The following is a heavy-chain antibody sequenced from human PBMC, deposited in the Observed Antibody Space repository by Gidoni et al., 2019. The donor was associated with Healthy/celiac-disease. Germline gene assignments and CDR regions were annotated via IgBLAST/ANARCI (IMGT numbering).Heavy chain of an antibody. V-gene: IGHV4-34*01. CDR3: ARMREYSRWAWGY. Sequence: QVQLQQWGAGLLKPSETLSLTCAVYGGSFSGYSWSWIRQPPGTGLQLIGEINHSGSTNYNPSLKSRVTISVDTSKNQFSLKLSSVTAADTAVYHCARMREYSRWAWGYWGQGTLVTVSS. CDR1: GGSFSGYS. CDR2: INHSGST. D-gene: IGHD2-21*01. J-gene: IGHJ4*02.